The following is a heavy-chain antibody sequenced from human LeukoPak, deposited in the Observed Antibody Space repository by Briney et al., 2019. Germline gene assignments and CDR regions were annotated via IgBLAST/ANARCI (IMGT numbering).Heavy chain of an antibody. J-gene: IGHJ6*03. CDR2: ISASGGST. Sequence: GGSLRLSCAASGFTFSSYAMSWVRQAPKKGLEWVSVISASGGSTNYADSVKGRFTISRDNSKNTLYLQMNSLRAEDTAVYYCARAIAAAGPPMDVWGKGTTVTVSS. CDR1: GFTFSSYA. CDR3: ARAIAAAGPPMDV. D-gene: IGHD6-13*01. V-gene: IGHV3-23*01.